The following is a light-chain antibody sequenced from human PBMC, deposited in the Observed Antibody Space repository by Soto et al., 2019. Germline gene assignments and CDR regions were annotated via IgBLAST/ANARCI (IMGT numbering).Light chain of an antibody. J-gene: IGLJ2*01. CDR2: SNN. CDR1: SSNIGSNT. V-gene: IGLV1-44*01. CDR3: AAWDDSLIGPV. Sequence: QSVLTQPPSASGTPGQRVTISCSGSSSNIGSNTVNWYQQLPGTAPSLLIYSNNQRPSGVPDRFSGSKSGTSASLAISGLQSEDEADYYCAAWDDSLIGPVFGGGTQLTVL.